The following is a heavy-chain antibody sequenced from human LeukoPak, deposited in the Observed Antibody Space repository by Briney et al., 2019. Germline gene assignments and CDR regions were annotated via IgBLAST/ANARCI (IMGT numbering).Heavy chain of an antibody. CDR1: TYSISSGYY. Sequence: SETLSLTCTVSTYSISSGYYWGWIRQPPGKGLEWIGSIYHSGSTYYNPSLKSRVTISVDTSKNQFSLKLSSVTAADTAVYYCARGWYYYDSSGYYYGSTVDYWGQGTLVTVSS. CDR2: IYHSGST. V-gene: IGHV4-38-2*02. D-gene: IGHD3-22*01. CDR3: ARGWYYYDSSGYYYGSTVDY. J-gene: IGHJ4*02.